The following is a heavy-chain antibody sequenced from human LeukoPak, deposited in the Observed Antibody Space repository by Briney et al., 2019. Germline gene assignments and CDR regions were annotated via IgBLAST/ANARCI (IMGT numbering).Heavy chain of an antibody. CDR2: INHSGST. D-gene: IGHD6-19*01. Sequence: SETLSLTCAVYGGSFSGYYWSWIRQPPGKGLEWIGEINHSGSTNYNPSLKSRVTISVDTSKNQFSLKLSSVTTADTAVYYCARRHSSGWYGGYYWGQGTLVTVSS. CDR3: ARRHSSGWYGGYY. V-gene: IGHV4-34*01. J-gene: IGHJ4*02. CDR1: GGSFSGYY.